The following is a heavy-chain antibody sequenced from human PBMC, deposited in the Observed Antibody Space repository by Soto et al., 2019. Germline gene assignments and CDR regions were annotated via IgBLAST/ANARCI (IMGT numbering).Heavy chain of an antibody. CDR1: GGSIGSYD. J-gene: IGHJ6*02. D-gene: IGHD5-12*01. Sequence: SETLSLTCTVAGGSIGSYDWSWIRKHPGKGLEWIGSIYYSGSTYYNPSLKSRVTISVDTSKNQFSLKLSSVTAADTAAYYCARDSGYDLDYYYYGMDVWGQGTTVTVS. CDR2: IYYSGST. CDR3: ARDSGYDLDYYYYGMDV. V-gene: IGHV4-59*05.